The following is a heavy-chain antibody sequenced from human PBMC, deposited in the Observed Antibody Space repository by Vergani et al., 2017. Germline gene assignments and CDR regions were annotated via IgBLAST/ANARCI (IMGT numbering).Heavy chain of an antibody. CDR2: IRFDGNKK. V-gene: IGHV3-30*02. J-gene: IGHJ6*02. Sequence: QVELVESGGGVVQPGGSLRLSCVASGFTFSSYSIHWVRQAPGKGLQWLAFIRFDGNKKYFADSVRGRLTLSRDNSRNTLYLQMNSLRVEDTAVYYCAKGLDTTMVPLGMDVWGQGTTVTVSS. D-gene: IGHD5-18*01. CDR3: AKGLDTTMVPLGMDV. CDR1: GFTFSSYS.